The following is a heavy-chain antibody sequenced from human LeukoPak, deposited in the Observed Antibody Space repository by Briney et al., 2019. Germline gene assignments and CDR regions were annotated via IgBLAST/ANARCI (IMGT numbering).Heavy chain of an antibody. Sequence: GGSLRLSCAASGFTFSSYAMSWVRQAPGKGLEWVSAISGSGGSTYYADSVKGRFTISRDNAKNTLYLQMNSLRAEDTAVYCCASQRWLQSSFDYWGQGTLVTVSS. CDR2: ISGSGGST. J-gene: IGHJ4*02. V-gene: IGHV3-23*01. D-gene: IGHD5-24*01. CDR3: ASQRWLQSSFDY. CDR1: GFTFSSYA.